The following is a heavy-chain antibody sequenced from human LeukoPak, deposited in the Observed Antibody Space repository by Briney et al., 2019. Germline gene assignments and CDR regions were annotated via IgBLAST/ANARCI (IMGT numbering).Heavy chain of an antibody. CDR1: GSAFTYW. CDR3: ASGFLDDFWSGHF. J-gene: IGHJ4*02. Sequence: SGGSLRLSCAASGSAFTYWMSWVRQAPGKGLEWVANIKQDGSEKYYVGSVKGRFTVSRDNARKSLYLQMNSLRAEDTAVYYCASGFLDDFWSGHFWGQGTPVTVS. CDR2: IKQDGSEK. D-gene: IGHD3-3*01. V-gene: IGHV3-7*01.